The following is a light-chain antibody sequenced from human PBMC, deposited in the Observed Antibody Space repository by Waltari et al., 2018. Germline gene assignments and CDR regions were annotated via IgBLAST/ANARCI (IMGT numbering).Light chain of an antibody. V-gene: IGKV1-39*01. J-gene: IGKJ3*01. CDR2: GAS. Sequence: DIQMTQSPSSLSASAGDRVTITCRASQSISSYLHWYQQNPGKSPKLLIYGASSLRGGAPSRFSGSRSGTDFTLTISSLQPEDFASYYCQQTYSSPLTFGPGTKLDIK. CDR3: QQTYSSPLT. CDR1: QSISSY.